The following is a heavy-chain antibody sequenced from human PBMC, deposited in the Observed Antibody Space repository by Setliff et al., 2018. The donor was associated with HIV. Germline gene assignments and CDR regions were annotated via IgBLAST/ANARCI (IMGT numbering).Heavy chain of an antibody. Sequence: SETLSLTCTVSGGSISSGTYYWSWIRQPAGKGLEWIGRVSSRGDTNYNPSLKSRVTMSVDTSKNQFSLKLTSVTASDPAVYYCARAAAGNTGPFDLWGQGSPVTVSS. V-gene: IGHV4-61*02. J-gene: IGHJ4*02. D-gene: IGHD4-17*01. CDR2: VSSRGDT. CDR1: GGSISSGTYY. CDR3: ARAAAGNTGPFDL.